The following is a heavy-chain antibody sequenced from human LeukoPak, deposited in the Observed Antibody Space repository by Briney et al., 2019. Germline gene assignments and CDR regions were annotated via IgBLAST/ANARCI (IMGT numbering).Heavy chain of an antibody. Sequence: PGGSLRLSCAASGFTFSSYAMHWVRQAPGKGLEWVAVISYDGSNKYYADSVKGRFTISRDNSKNTLYLQMNSLRAEDTAVYYCARAMIVVVSYFDYRGQGTLVTVSS. J-gene: IGHJ4*02. V-gene: IGHV3-30-3*01. CDR1: GFTFSSYA. D-gene: IGHD3-22*01. CDR2: ISYDGSNK. CDR3: ARAMIVVVSYFDY.